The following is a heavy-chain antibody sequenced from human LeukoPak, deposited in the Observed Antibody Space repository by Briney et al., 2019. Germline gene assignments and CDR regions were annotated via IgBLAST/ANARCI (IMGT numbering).Heavy chain of an antibody. CDR1: GFTFSSYG. J-gene: IGHJ4*02. V-gene: IGHV3-30*02. D-gene: IGHD3-3*01. CDR2: IRYDGSNK. CDR3: AKHRRFLEWLFDY. Sequence: PGGSLRLSCAASGFTFSSYGMHWVRQAPGKGLEWVAFIRYDGSNKYYADSVKGRFTISRDNSKNTLYLQMSSLRAEDTAVYYCAKHRRFLEWLFDYWGQGTLVTVSS.